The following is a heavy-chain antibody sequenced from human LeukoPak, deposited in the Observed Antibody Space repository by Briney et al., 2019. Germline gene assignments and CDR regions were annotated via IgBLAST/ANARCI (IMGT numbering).Heavy chain of an antibody. Sequence: PGGSLRLSCAASGFTFSDYYMSWIRQAPGKGLEWVAYISPNSADISYADSVKGRFTISRDNAKNSLYLQMNSLRVEDTGIYYCSRDPRSLDYWGQGALVTVSS. V-gene: IGHV3-11*01. CDR1: GFTFSDYY. CDR3: SRDPRSLDY. CDR2: ISPNSADI. J-gene: IGHJ4*02.